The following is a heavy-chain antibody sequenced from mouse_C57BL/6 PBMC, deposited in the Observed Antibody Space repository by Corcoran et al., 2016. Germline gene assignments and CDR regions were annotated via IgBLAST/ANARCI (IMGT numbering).Heavy chain of an antibody. CDR3: ARVAQATGFDY. CDR2: INTYSGVP. V-gene: IGHV9-3*01. Sequence: QIQLVQSGPELKKPGETVKISCKASGYTFTTYGMSWVKQAPGKGLKWMGWINTYSGVPTYADDFKGRFAFSLETTASTAYLQINNLKNEDTATYFCARVAQATGFDYWGQGTTLTVSS. CDR1: GYTFTTYG. D-gene: IGHD3-2*02. J-gene: IGHJ2*01.